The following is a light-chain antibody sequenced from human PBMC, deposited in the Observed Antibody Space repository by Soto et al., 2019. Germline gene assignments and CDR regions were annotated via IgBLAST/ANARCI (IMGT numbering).Light chain of an antibody. CDR1: SSDVGGYNF. J-gene: IGLJ2*01. Sequence: QSALTQPASVSGSPGQSITISCTGTSSDVGGYNFVSWYQQHPGKAPKLMLYNVYDRPSGISHRFSGSRSGNTASLTISGPQDEDEAHSYCNSYTSSSTLVFGGGTKVTVL. V-gene: IGLV2-14*03. CDR3: NSYTSSSTLV. CDR2: NVY.